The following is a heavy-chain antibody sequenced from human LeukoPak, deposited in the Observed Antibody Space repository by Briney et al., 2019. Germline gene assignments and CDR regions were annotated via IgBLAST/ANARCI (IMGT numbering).Heavy chain of an antibody. Sequence: ASETLSLTCAVYGGSFSGYYWSWIRQPPGKGLEWIGEINHSGSTNYNPSLKSRVTISVDTSKNQFSLKLSSVTAADTAVYYCAREGPANMTTVVGFDYWGQGTLVTVSS. D-gene: IGHD4-23*01. V-gene: IGHV4-34*01. CDR1: GGSFSGYY. J-gene: IGHJ4*02. CDR2: INHSGST. CDR3: AREGPANMTTVVGFDY.